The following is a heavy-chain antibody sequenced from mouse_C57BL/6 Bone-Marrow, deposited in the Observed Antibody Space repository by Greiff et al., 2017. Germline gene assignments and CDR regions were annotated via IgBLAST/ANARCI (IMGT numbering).Heavy chain of an antibody. D-gene: IGHD1-1*01. CDR1: GFTFSSYG. J-gene: IGHJ2*01. CDR2: ISSGGSYT. Sequence: EVKLMESGGDLVKPGGSLKLSCAASGFTFSSYGMSWVRQTPDKRLEWVATISSGGSYTYYPDSVKGRFTISIDTAKNTLYLQMIRLKSEDTAMYYCARLGYYGSSCFDYGGQGTTLTVSA. CDR3: ARLGYYGSSCFDY. V-gene: IGHV5-6*01.